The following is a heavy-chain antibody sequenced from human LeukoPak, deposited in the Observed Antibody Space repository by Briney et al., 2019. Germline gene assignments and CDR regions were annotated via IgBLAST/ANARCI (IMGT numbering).Heavy chain of an antibody. D-gene: IGHD6-13*01. Sequence: PSETLSLTCAVYGGSFSGYYWSWIRQPPGKGLEWIGEINHSGSTNYNPSLKSRVTISVDTSKNQFSLKLSSVTAADTAVYYCARVPRAAVARGVFDIWGQGTMVTVSS. CDR1: GGSFSGYY. CDR3: ARVPRAAVARGVFDI. J-gene: IGHJ3*02. CDR2: INHSGST. V-gene: IGHV4-34*01.